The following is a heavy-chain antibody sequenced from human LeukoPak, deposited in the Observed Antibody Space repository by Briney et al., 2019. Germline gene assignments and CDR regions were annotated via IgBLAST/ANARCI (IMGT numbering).Heavy chain of an antibody. Sequence: GGSLRLSCAASGFTFDDYAMHWVRQAPGKGLEWVSGISWNSGSMGYADSVKGRFTISRDNAKNSLYLQMNSLRAEDMALYYCAKDFVRFGVVIKGSYMDVWGKGTTVTVSS. CDR1: GFTFDDYA. D-gene: IGHD3-3*01. CDR2: ISWNSGSM. J-gene: IGHJ6*03. CDR3: AKDFVRFGVVIKGSYMDV. V-gene: IGHV3-9*03.